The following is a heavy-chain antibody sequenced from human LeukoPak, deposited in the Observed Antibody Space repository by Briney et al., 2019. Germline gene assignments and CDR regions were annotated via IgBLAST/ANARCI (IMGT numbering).Heavy chain of an antibody. CDR1: GFTFSSYG. CDR2: ISDSGTRT. D-gene: IGHD1-26*01. V-gene: IGHV3-23*01. CDR3: AKASIVGTTNPGF. Sequence: GGSLRLSCAASGFTFSSYGMTWVRQAPGKGLEWVSVISDSGTRTYYADSVKGRFTISRDNSKNTLYQEMNSLRAEDTALYYCAKASIVGTTNPGFWGQGTLVTVSS. J-gene: IGHJ4*02.